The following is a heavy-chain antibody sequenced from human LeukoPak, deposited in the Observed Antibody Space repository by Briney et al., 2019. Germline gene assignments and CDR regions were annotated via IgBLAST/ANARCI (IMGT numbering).Heavy chain of an antibody. CDR1: GFTFDDYD. CDR3: AKDMGGYYYGSGINFSAGF. Sequence: PGGSLRLFCAASGFTFDDYDMHWVRQAPGKALECVSLISWDCGSTYYEDSVKGRFTISRDNSKNSLYLQMNSLRTENTALYYCAKDMGGYYYGSGINFSAGFWGQGTLVTVSS. J-gene: IGHJ4*02. CDR2: ISWDCGST. D-gene: IGHD3-10*01. V-gene: IGHV3-43*02.